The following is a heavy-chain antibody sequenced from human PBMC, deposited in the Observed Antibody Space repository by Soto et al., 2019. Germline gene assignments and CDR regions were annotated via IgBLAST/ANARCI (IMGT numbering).Heavy chain of an antibody. CDR1: GGTFSSYA. CDR2: IIPIFGTA. D-gene: IGHD3-3*01. V-gene: IGHV1-69*13. Sequence: SVKVSCKASGGTFSSYAISWVRQAPGQGLEWMGGIIPIFGTANYAQKFQGRVTITADESTSTAYMELSSLRSEDTAVYYCARDHITIFGVAYYYYGMDVWGQGTTVTVSS. J-gene: IGHJ6*02. CDR3: ARDHITIFGVAYYYYGMDV.